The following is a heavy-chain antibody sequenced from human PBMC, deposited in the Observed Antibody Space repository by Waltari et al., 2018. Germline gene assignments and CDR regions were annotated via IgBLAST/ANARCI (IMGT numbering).Heavy chain of an antibody. V-gene: IGHV1-69*01. CDR2: ITPIFGAA. CDR3: ARYCSGGSCYSFFDY. J-gene: IGHJ4*02. Sequence: QVQLVQSGAEVKKPGSSVKVSCKASGGTFSSYATSWGRQAPGKGFEWMGGITPIFGAANYAQKFQGRVTITADESTSTAYMELSSLRSEDTAVYYCARYCSGGSCYSFFDYWGQGTLVTVSS. D-gene: IGHD2-15*01. CDR1: GGTFSSYA.